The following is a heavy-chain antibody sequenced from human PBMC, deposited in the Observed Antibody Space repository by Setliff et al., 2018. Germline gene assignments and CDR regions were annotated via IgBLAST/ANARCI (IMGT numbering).Heavy chain of an antibody. J-gene: IGHJ4*02. CDR3: ARGLVGATYSVYFDY. V-gene: IGHV5-51*01. CDR2: IYPGDSHT. D-gene: IGHD1-26*01. CDR1: GYSFSNFW. Sequence: GESLKISCKGSGYSFSNFWIGWVRQMPGKGLEWMGIIYPGDSHTRYSPSSQGQVTMSADKSINTAYLQWSNLKASDTAIYYCARGLVGATYSVYFDYWGQGALVTVSS.